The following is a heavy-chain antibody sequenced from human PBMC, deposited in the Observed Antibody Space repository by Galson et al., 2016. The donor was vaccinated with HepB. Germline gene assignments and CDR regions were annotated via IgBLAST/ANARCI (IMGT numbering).Heavy chain of an antibody. CDR3: ATGLSPH. CDR2: ISGHGGST. CDR1: ELPFSNFV. D-gene: IGHD6-19*01. Sequence: SLRLSCAVSELPFSNFVMNWVRQIPGKGLEWVAGISGHGGSTYYPDSVRGRFAISRDNSNNTVFLHMSGLRVEDSATYYCATGLSPHWGQGTLVTVSS. J-gene: IGHJ4*02. V-gene: IGHV3-23*01.